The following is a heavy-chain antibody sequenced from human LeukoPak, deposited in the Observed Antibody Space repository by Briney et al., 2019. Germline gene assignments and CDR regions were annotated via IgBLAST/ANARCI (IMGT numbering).Heavy chain of an antibody. CDR1: GGSISSSSYY. J-gene: IGHJ4*02. Sequence: NPSETLSLTCTVSGGSISSSSYYWGWIRQPPGKGLEWIGSIYYSGNTYYSPSLKSRVTISIDMSKNQFSLKLSSVTAADTAVYYCAREEVVTATFDYWGQGTLVTVSS. CDR2: IYYSGNT. D-gene: IGHD2-21*02. CDR3: AREEVVTATFDY. V-gene: IGHV4-39*02.